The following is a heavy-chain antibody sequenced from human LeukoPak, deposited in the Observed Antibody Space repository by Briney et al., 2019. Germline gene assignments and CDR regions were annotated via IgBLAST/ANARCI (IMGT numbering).Heavy chain of an antibody. V-gene: IGHV3-9*01. Sequence: GGSLRLSCAASGFTFDDYTMHWVRQAPGKDLEWVSGITWNSGSIVYADSVKGRFTISRDNAKNSLYLQMNSLRAEDTAFYYCAKDIRRTVTFWAFDIWGQGTMVTVSS. CDR1: GFTFDDYT. J-gene: IGHJ3*02. CDR3: AKDIRRTVTFWAFDI. CDR2: ITWNSGSI. D-gene: IGHD4-17*01.